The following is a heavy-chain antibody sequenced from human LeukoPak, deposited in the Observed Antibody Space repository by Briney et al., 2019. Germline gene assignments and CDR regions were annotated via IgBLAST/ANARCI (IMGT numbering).Heavy chain of an antibody. Sequence: PSETLSLTCTVSGGSISSGGYHWSWIRQPAGKGLEWIGRIYTSGSTNYNPSLKSRVTISVDTSKNQFSLKLSSVTAADTAVYYCARELSRGYNWFDPWGQGTLVTVSS. CDR3: ARELSRGYNWFDP. J-gene: IGHJ5*02. V-gene: IGHV4-61*02. CDR2: IYTSGST. D-gene: IGHD3-10*01. CDR1: GGSISSGGYH.